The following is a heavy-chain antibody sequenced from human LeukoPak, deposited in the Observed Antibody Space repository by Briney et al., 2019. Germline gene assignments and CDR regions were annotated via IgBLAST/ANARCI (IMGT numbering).Heavy chain of an antibody. Sequence: GGSLRLSCAASGFTFSSYWMHWVRQALGKGLVWVSHISSDGSSTSYADSVKGRFTISRDNAKNTLYLQMNRLRAEDTAVYYCARDKVSNYVFDYWGQGTLVTVSS. CDR2: ISSDGSST. J-gene: IGHJ4*02. CDR1: GFTFSSYW. V-gene: IGHV3-74*01. CDR3: ARDKVSNYVFDY. D-gene: IGHD4-11*01.